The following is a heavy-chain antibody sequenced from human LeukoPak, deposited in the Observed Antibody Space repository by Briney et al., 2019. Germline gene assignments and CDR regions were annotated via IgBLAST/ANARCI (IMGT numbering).Heavy chain of an antibody. D-gene: IGHD6-19*01. V-gene: IGHV4-61*02. J-gene: IGHJ4*02. CDR3: ARHTGYSSGWYPYYFDY. CDR1: GGSISSGSYY. Sequence: MTSETLSLTCTVSGGSISSGSYYWSWIRQPAGKGLEWIGRIYTSGSTNYNPSLKSRVTISVDTSKNQFSLKLSSVTAADTAVYYCARHTGYSSGWYPYYFDYWGAGTLVTVSS. CDR2: IYTSGST.